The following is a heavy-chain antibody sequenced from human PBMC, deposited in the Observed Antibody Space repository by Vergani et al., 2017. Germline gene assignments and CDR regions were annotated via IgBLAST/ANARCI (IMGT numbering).Heavy chain of an antibody. CDR3: ASRSWYGYFDY. V-gene: IGHV4-34*01. D-gene: IGHD6-13*01. CDR1: GGSFSGYY. J-gene: IGHJ4*02. Sequence: QVQLQQWGAGLLKPSETLSLTCAVYGGSFSGYYWSWIRQPPGKGLEWIGEINHSGSTNYNPSLKSPVTISVDTSKNQFSLKLSSVTAADTAVYYCASRSWYGYFDYWGQRTLVSVSS. CDR2: INHSGST.